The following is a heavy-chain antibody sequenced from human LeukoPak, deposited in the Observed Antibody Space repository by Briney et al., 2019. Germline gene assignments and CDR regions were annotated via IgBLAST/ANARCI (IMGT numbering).Heavy chain of an antibody. V-gene: IGHV1-18*04. CDR3: ARSPPGYSSGWYYDY. CDR1: GYTFTSYG. J-gene: IGHJ4*02. Sequence: GASVKVSCKASGYTFTSYGISWVRQAPGQGLEWMGWISAYNGNTNYAQKLQGRVTMTTDTSTSTAYMELRSLRSDDTAVYCCARSPPGYSSGWYYDYWGQGTLVTVAS. D-gene: IGHD6-19*01. CDR2: ISAYNGNT.